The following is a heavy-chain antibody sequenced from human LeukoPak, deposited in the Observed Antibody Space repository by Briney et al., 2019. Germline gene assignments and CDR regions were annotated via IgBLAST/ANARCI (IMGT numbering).Heavy chain of an antibody. CDR3: VKDLPFSSSCLDD. CDR1: GFTFTNYG. D-gene: IGHD6-6*01. V-gene: IGHV3-30*18. CDR2: ISHDGNYK. Sequence: GGSLRLSCAASGFTFTNYGFHWVRQAPGKGLEWVAVISHDGNYKYYTDSVKARFTISRDNSKNTLYLQMNSLRAEDTAVYYCVKDLPFSSSCLDDWGQGTLVTVSS. J-gene: IGHJ4*02.